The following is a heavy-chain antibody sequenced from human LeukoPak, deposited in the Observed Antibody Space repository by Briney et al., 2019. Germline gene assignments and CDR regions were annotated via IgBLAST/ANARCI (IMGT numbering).Heavy chain of an antibody. Sequence: GGSLRLSCAASGFTFSSYGMHWVRQAPGKGLEWVAVISYDGSNKYYADSVKGRFTISRDNAKNSLYLQMNSLRAEDTAVYYCAREGIVVVPAAPYPRGEDYYYYMDVWGKGTTVTVSS. D-gene: IGHD2-2*01. CDR3: AREGIVVVPAAPYPRGEDYYYYMDV. CDR1: GFTFSSYG. V-gene: IGHV3-30*03. CDR2: ISYDGSNK. J-gene: IGHJ6*03.